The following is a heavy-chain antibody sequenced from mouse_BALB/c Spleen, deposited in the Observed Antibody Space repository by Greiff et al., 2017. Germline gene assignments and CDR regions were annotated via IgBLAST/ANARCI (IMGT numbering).Heavy chain of an antibody. CDR1: GFTFSSYT. CDR2: ISSGGSYT. CDR3: TREVTGTGYFDY. V-gene: IGHV5-6-4*01. Sequence: EVHLVESGGGLVKPGGSLKLSCAASGFTFSSYTMSWVRQTPEKRLEWVATISSGGSYTYYPDSVKGRFTISRDNAKNTLYLQMSSLKSEDTAMYYCTREVTGTGYFDYWGQGTTLTVSS. J-gene: IGHJ2*01. D-gene: IGHD4-1*01.